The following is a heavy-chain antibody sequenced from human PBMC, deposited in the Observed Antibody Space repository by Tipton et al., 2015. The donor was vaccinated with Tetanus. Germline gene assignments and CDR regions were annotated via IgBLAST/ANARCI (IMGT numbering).Heavy chain of an antibody. J-gene: IGHJ4*02. CDR3: AREADCSGGGGFSGDFDN. V-gene: IGHV3-33*01. CDR1: GFIFSSYG. Sequence: SLRLSCTASGFIFSSYGIHWVRQAPGKGLEWVAVSWYDGTDKYYADSVKGRFTISRDNSKNTLYLQMNSLRAEDTAVYYCAREADCSGGGGFSGDFDNWGQGTQVTVSS. CDR2: SWYDGTDK. D-gene: IGHD2-15*01.